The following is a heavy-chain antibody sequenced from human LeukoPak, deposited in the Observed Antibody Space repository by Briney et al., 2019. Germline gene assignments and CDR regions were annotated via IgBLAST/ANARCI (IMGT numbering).Heavy chain of an antibody. D-gene: IGHD3-22*01. CDR1: GFTFSSYG. J-gene: IGHJ4*02. Sequence: PGGSLRLSCAVSGFTFSSYGMPWVRQAPGKGLEWLAIIWYDGSNKYYADSVKGRFTISRDNSKNTLYLQMNSLRAEDTAVYYCARDSSGYLYYFDYWGQGTLVTVSS. CDR2: IWYDGSNK. V-gene: IGHV3-33*01. CDR3: ARDSSGYLYYFDY.